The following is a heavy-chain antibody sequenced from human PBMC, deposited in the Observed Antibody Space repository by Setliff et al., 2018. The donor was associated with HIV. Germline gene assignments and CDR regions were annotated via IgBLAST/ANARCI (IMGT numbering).Heavy chain of an antibody. CDR3: ARLHYDSRGYYHPY. Sequence: LSLTCTVSGSLTSYYWSWIRQSPGKGLEWIGYIYYSGPTNYNPSLKSRVTISVDASRNQFYLKLSSVTAADTAVYYCARLHYDSRGYYHPYWGQGALVTVSS. J-gene: IGHJ4*02. CDR2: IYYSGPT. CDR1: GSLTSYY. D-gene: IGHD3-22*01. V-gene: IGHV4-59*01.